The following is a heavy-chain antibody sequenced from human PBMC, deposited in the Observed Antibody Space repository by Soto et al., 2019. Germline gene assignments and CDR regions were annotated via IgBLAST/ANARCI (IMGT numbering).Heavy chain of an antibody. V-gene: IGHV4-59*08. CDR2: IYYSGST. CDR1: GGSISSYY. D-gene: IGHD3-9*01. Sequence: SETLSLTCTVSGGSISSYYWSWIRQPPGKGLEWIGYIYYSGSTNYNPSLKSRVTISVDTSKNQFSLKLSSVTAADTAVYYCARHVRDFDWLSPDYYYYGMDVWGQGTTVTVSS. J-gene: IGHJ6*02. CDR3: ARHVRDFDWLSPDYYYYGMDV.